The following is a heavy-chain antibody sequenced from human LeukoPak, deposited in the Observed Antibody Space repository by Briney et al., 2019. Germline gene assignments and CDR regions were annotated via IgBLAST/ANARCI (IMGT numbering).Heavy chain of an antibody. D-gene: IGHD1-26*01. CDR1: GGISHPYA. J-gene: IGHJ4*02. CDR3: ARGNGTYTPSDY. CDR2: ITPLVSTT. Sequence: SVKVSCKASGGISHPYAIAWLRQAPGQGLEWMGGITPLVSTTVYARQLQGRVTFTADEATRTVYMELRSLSSDDTAIYYCARGNGTYTPSDYWGQGTLVTVSS. V-gene: IGHV1-69*13.